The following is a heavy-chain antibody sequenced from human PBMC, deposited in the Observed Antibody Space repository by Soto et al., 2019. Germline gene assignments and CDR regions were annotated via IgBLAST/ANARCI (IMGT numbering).Heavy chain of an antibody. V-gene: IGHV3-9*01. J-gene: IGHJ6*02. Sequence: EVQLVESGGGLVQPGRSLRLSCAASGFTFDDHAMHWVRQVPGKGLEWVSAISWNSANIGYADSVKGRFTISRDNAKSSLYLQMNSLRPEDTALYYCARDFLGGEHLFYNNMDVWGQGTTVTVSS. CDR2: ISWNSANI. D-gene: IGHD1-1*01. CDR3: ARDFLGGEHLFYNNMDV. CDR1: GFTFDDHA.